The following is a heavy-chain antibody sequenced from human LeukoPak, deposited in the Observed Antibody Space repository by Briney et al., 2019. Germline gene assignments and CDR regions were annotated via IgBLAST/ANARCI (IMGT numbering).Heavy chain of an antibody. CDR2: ISSSSSYI. J-gene: IGHJ4*02. D-gene: IGHD3-9*01. CDR1: GFTFSSYS. V-gene: IGHV3-21*01. CDR3: ARAGYDILTGYYWFDY. Sequence: GGSLRLSCAASGFTFSSYSMNWARQAPGKGLEWVSSISSSSSYIYYADSVKGRFTISRDNAKNSLYLQMNSLRAEDTAVYYCARAGYDILTGYYWFDYWGQGTLVTVSS.